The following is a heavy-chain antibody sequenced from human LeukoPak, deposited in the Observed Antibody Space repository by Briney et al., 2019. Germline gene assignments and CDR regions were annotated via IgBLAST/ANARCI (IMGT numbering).Heavy chain of an antibody. V-gene: IGHV4-59*08. CDR3: ARVLRGVIAYYFDY. D-gene: IGHD3-16*02. Sequence: PGGSLRLSCAGSGFTFSDFWMTWIRQPPGKGLEWIGYIYYSGSTNYNPSLKSRVTISVDTSKNQFSLKLSSVTAADTAVYYCARVLRGVIAYYFDYWGQGTLVTVSS. J-gene: IGHJ4*02. CDR2: IYYSGST. CDR1: GFTFSDFW.